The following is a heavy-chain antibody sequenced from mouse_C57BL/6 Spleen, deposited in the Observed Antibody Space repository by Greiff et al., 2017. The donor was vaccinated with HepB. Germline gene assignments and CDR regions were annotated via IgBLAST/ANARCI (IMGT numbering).Heavy chain of an antibody. Sequence: EVQLQESGPGLVKPSQSLSLTCSVTGYSITSGYYWNWIRQFPGNKLEWMGYISYDGSNNYNPSLKNRISITRDTSKNQFFLKLNSVTTEDTATYYCARMGSLWYFDVWGTGTTVTVSS. V-gene: IGHV3-6*01. CDR1: GYSITSGYY. J-gene: IGHJ1*03. CDR2: ISYDGSN. CDR3: ARMGSLWYFDV. D-gene: IGHD1-1*01.